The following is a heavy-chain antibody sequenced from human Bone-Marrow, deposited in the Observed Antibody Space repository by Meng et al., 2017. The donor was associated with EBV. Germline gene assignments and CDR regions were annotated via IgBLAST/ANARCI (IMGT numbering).Heavy chain of an antibody. Sequence: VQGVGFGWGLGQRGGSLRRSCAASGCIFSDYAMSWVGQAPGKGLEWLTYISYDGSEKYYAESVKGRFTISRDNFKDTLYLQVDSLRPEDMAIYYCAKDKVAVAGTAVFDYWGRGTLVTVSS. CDR3: AKDKVAVAGTAVFDY. D-gene: IGHD6-19*01. J-gene: IGHJ4*02. CDR2: ISYDGSEK. CDR1: GCIFSDYA. V-gene: IGHV3-30*18.